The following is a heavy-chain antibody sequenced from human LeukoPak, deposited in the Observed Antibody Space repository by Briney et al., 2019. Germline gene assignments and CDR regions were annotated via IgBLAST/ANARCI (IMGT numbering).Heavy chain of an antibody. CDR3: ARVENYGPSYSDMDV. CDR1: GFTFSSCW. CDR2: IKQDGREK. Sequence: GGSLRLSCAASGFTFSSCWMSWVRQAPGKGLEWVADIKQDGREKYYMDSVKGGFTISTDTATNSLYLQMNRLRAEDTALYHSARVENYGPSYSDMDVWGQGTTVTVSS. V-gene: IGHV3-7*01. D-gene: IGHD3-10*01. J-gene: IGHJ6*02.